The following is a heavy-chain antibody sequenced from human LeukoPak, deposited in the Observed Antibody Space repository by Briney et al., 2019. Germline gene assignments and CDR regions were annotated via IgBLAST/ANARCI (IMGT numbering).Heavy chain of an antibody. Sequence: PSETLSLTCTVSGGSISSSSYYWGWIRRPPGKGLEWIGSIYYSGSTYYNPSLKNRVTISVDTSKNQFSLKLSSVTAADTAVYYCASLGGGYWGQGTLVTVSS. CDR1: GGSISSSSYY. J-gene: IGHJ4*02. CDR3: ASLGGGY. D-gene: IGHD3-10*01. V-gene: IGHV4-39*07. CDR2: IYYSGST.